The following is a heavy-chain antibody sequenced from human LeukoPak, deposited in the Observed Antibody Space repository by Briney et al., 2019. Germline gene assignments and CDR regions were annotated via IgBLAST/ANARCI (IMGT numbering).Heavy chain of an antibody. V-gene: IGHV3-11*04. J-gene: IGHJ6*04. CDR3: AELGITMIGGV. D-gene: IGHD3-10*02. Sequence: GGSLRLSCAVSGFTFSHAWMSWVRQAPGKGLEWVSYISSSGSTIYYADSVKGRFTISRDNAKNSLYLQMNSLRAEDTAVYYCAELGITMIGGVWGKGTTVTISS. CDR1: GFTFSHAW. CDR2: ISSSGSTI.